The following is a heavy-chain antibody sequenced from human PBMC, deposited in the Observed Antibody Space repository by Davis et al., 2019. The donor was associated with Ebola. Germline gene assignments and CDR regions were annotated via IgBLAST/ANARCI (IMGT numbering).Heavy chain of an antibody. V-gene: IGHV1-24*01. Sequence: ASVKVSCKVSGYTLTELSMHWVRQAPGKGLEWMGGFDPEDGETIYAQKFQGRVTMTEDTSTDTAYMELSSLRSEDTAVYYCATDLRDYDYYYYYGMDVWGQGTTVTVSS. CDR1: GYTLTELS. D-gene: IGHD4-17*01. CDR3: ATDLRDYDYYYYYGMDV. J-gene: IGHJ6*02. CDR2: FDPEDGET.